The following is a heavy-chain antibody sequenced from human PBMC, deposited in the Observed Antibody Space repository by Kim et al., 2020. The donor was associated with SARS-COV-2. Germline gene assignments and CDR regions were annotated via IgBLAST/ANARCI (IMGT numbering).Heavy chain of an antibody. J-gene: IGHJ4*02. V-gene: IGHV3-30*18. CDR3: AKDLSRPGIAVAGRARAPRAADLSFDY. CDR2: ISYDGSNK. D-gene: IGHD6-19*01. Sequence: GGSLRLSCAASGFTFSSYGMHWVRQAPGKGLEWVAVISYDGSNKYYADSVKGRFTISRDNSKNTLYLQMNSLRAEDTAVYYCAKDLSRPGIAVAGRARAPRAADLSFDYWGQGTLVTVSS. CDR1: GFTFSSYG.